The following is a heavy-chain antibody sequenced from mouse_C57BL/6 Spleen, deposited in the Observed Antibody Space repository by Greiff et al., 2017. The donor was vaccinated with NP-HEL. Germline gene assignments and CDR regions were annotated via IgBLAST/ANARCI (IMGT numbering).Heavy chain of an antibody. CDR2: INPSSGYT. CDR1: GYTFTSYT. J-gene: IGHJ3*01. CDR3: ARLGDYWFAY. Sequence: QVHVKQSGAELARPGASVKMSCKASGYTFTSYTMHWVKQRPGQGLEWIGYINPSSGYTKYNQKFKDKATLTADKSSSTAYMQLSSLTSKDSAVYYCARLGDYWFAYWGQGTLVTVSA. V-gene: IGHV1-4*01. D-gene: IGHD2-4*01.